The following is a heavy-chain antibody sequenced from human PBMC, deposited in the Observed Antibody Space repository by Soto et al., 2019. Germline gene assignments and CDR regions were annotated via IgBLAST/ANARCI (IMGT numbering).Heavy chain of an antibody. CDR1: GFPFSDYY. Sequence: QVQLVESGGGLVKPGGSLRLSCAASGFPFSDYYMSWIRQAPGKGLEWVSSITKSGGTTYYADSVKGRFTVSRDNAKKSLDLQMNSLRAEDTAVYYCAREAPLVAVTPEFDHWGQGTLVAVSS. CDR2: ITKSGGTT. D-gene: IGHD2-15*01. CDR3: AREAPLVAVTPEFDH. J-gene: IGHJ4*02. V-gene: IGHV3-11*01.